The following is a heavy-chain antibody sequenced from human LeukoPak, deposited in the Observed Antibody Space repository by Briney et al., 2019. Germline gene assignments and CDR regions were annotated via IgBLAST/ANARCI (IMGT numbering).Heavy chain of an antibody. CDR2: IYSGGST. CDR1: GFTVSSNY. Sequence: GGSLRLSCAASGFTVSSNYMSWVRQAPGKGLEWVSVIYSGGSTYYADSVKGRFTISRHNSKNTLYLQMNSLRAEDTAVYYCARAFGDCGGDVGWFGPWGQGTLVTVSS. CDR3: ARAFGDCGGDVGWFGP. D-gene: IGHD2-21*02. J-gene: IGHJ5*02. V-gene: IGHV3-53*04.